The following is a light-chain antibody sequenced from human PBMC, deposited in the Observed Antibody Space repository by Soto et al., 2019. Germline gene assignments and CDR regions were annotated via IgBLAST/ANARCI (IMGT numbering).Light chain of an antibody. Sequence: EIVMTQSPATLSVSPGERATLSCRASQSVSSNLAWYQQKPGQAPRLLIYGASTRATGIPARFSGCRSGTESTLTISSLQSDYFPVYYCQQYNNWPPIAFGQGTKVDIK. CDR3: QQYNNWPPIA. CDR2: GAS. V-gene: IGKV3-15*01. CDR1: QSVSSN. J-gene: IGKJ1*01.